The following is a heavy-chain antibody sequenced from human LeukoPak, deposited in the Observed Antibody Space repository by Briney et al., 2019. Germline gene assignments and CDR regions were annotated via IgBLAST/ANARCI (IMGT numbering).Heavy chain of an antibody. D-gene: IGHD1-26*01. Sequence: GASVKVSFKVSGYNLTELSMHWVRQAPGKVLDWMGSFDPEDGETIYAQNFQGRVTMTEDTSTDTAYMELSSLRSEDTAVYYCATVLGGTYFFDYWGQGTLSPSPQ. CDR2: FDPEDGET. J-gene: IGHJ4*02. CDR1: GYNLTELS. V-gene: IGHV1-24*01. CDR3: ATVLGGTYFFDY.